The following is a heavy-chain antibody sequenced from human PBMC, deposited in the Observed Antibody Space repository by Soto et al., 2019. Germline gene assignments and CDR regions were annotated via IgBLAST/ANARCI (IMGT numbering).Heavy chain of an antibody. CDR3: AREGYSNRFQNY. Sequence: PGGSLKLSCAASGFTFSTYRMSWVRQAPGKGLEWVANIKQDASERNYVDSVKGRFTISRYNGKNSLYLEINALRAEDSALYYCAREGYSNRFQNYWGQGTRVTVSS. J-gene: IGHJ4*02. D-gene: IGHD6-13*01. CDR1: GFTFSTYR. CDR2: IKQDASER. V-gene: IGHV3-7*05.